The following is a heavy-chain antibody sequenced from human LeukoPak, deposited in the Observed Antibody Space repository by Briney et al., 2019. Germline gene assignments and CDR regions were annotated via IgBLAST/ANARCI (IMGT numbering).Heavy chain of an antibody. CDR1: GLTFGDSG. J-gene: IGHJ4*02. Sequence: PGRSLRLSCIVSGLTFGDSGMSWVRQAPGKGLEWVGFIGSKASGGTIEYAASVKGRFTISRDDSKSIAYLQMNSLKTEDTAIYYCTRGQKDFDYWGQGTLVTVFS. CDR3: TRGQKDFDY. V-gene: IGHV3-49*04. CDR2: IGSKASGGTI.